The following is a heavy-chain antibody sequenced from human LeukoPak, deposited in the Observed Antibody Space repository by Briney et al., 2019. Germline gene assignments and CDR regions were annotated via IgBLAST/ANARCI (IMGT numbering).Heavy chain of an antibody. CDR2: ISYDGSNK. V-gene: IGHV3-30*03. CDR1: GFTFSSYG. J-gene: IGHJ3*02. CDR3: AREADSGSDGAFDI. Sequence: GGSLRLSCAASGFTFSSYGMHWVRQAPGKGLEWVAVISYDGSNKYYADSVKGRFTISRDNSKNTLYLQMNSLRAEDTAVYYCAREADSGSDGAFDIWGQGTMVTVSS. D-gene: IGHD1-26*01.